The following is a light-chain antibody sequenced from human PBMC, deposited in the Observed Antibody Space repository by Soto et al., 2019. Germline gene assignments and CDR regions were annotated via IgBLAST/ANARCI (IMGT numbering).Light chain of an antibody. CDR2: DAS. CDR1: QDINTY. J-gene: IGKJ4*01. V-gene: IGKV3-11*01. CDR3: QHRYNWPLT. Sequence: EVVLTQSPATLSLSPGEKAILSCRASQDINTYLGWYQQKPGQPPRLLIYDASNRASGIPARFSGSGSGTDFTLTIGTLESEDFAIYYCQHRYNWPLTFGARTKVEIK.